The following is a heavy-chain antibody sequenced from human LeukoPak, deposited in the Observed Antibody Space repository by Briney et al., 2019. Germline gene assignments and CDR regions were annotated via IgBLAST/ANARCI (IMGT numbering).Heavy chain of an antibody. Sequence: GGSLRLSCAASGFTFSSYAMSWVRQAPGKGLEWVSAISGSGGSTYYADSVKGRFTISRDNSKNTLYLQMNSLRAEDTAVYYCAKPVAGYYDSSGYYYGYWGQGTLVTVSS. V-gene: IGHV3-23*01. J-gene: IGHJ4*02. CDR3: AKPVAGYYDSSGYYYGY. D-gene: IGHD3-22*01. CDR1: GFTFSSYA. CDR2: ISGSGGST.